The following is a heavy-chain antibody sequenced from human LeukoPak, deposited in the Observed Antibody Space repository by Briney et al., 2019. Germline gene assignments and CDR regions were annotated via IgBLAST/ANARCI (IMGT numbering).Heavy chain of an antibody. J-gene: IGHJ2*01. CDR1: SGSMFSYY. V-gene: IGHV4-4*08. D-gene: IGHD3-22*01. CDR3: ARRAYYDSSGYHPTSGYFDL. CDR2: IYSSGIT. Sequence: SETLSLTCTVSSGSMFSYYWNWIRQPPGKGLEWIGYIYSSGITNYSPSLRSRGTISVATSRNQFSLRLTSVTAADTAIYYCARRAYYDSSGYHPTSGYFDLWGRGTLVTVSS.